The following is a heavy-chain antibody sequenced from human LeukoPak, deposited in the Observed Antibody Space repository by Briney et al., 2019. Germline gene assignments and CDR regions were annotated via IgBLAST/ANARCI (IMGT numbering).Heavy chain of an antibody. J-gene: IGHJ5*02. Sequence: SETLSLTCTVSGGSISSSSYYWGWIRQPPGKGLEWIGSIYYSGSTYYNPSLKSRVTISVDTSKNQFSLKLSSVTAADTAVYYCASSRRYCSSTSCYTASSGGRYNWFDPWGQGTLVTVSS. V-gene: IGHV4-39*07. CDR3: ASSRRYCSSTSCYTASSGGRYNWFDP. D-gene: IGHD2-2*02. CDR1: GGSISSSSYY. CDR2: IYYSGST.